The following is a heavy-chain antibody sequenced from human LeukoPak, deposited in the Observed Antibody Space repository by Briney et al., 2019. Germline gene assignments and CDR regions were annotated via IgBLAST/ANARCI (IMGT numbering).Heavy chain of an antibody. CDR1: GASISAYY. CDR3: ARESTPRRLDTAMVRSDY. V-gene: IGHV4-4*07. D-gene: IGHD5-18*01. J-gene: IGHJ4*02. Sequence: SETLSLTCSVSGASISAYYWSWIRQPAGKGLEWIGRIYSSGNTDNNPSLKSRVTMSLDTSTNQFSLKLTSVTAADTAVYYCARESTPRRLDTAMVRSDYWGQGTLVTVSS. CDR2: IYSSGNT.